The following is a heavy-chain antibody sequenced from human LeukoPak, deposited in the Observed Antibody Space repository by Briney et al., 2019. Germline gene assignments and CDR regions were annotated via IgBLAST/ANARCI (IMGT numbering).Heavy chain of an antibody. D-gene: IGHD3-10*01. CDR3: ARARLLWFGELSGIDY. CDR2: IRYDGSNK. J-gene: IGHJ4*02. V-gene: IGHV3-33*01. CDR1: GFTFSSYG. Sequence: QAGGSLRLSCAASGFTFSSYGMHWVRQAPGKGLEWVAVIRYDGSNKYYADSVKGRFTISRDNSKNTLYLQMNSLRAEDTAVYYCARARLLWFGELSGIDYWGQGTLVTVSS.